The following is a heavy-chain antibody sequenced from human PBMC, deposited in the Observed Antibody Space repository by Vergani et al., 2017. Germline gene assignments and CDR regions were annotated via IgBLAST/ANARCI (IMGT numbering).Heavy chain of an antibody. J-gene: IGHJ6*02. CDR2: IIPIFGTA. CDR3: ARDRAGREMATIPNGV. Sequence: QVQLVQSGAEVKKPGSSVKVSCKASGGTFSSYAISWVRQAPGQGLEWMGGIIPIFGTANYAQKFQGRVTITADESTSTAYMGLSRLRAEDTAVYYCARDRAGREMATIPNGVWGQGTTVTVSS. CDR1: GGTFSSYA. D-gene: IGHD5-24*01. V-gene: IGHV1-69*01.